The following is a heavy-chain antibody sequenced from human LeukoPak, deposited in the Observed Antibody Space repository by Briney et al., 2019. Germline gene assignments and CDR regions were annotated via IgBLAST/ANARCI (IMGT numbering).Heavy chain of an antibody. Sequence: GGSLRLSCAASGFTFSSYAMSWVRQAPGKGLEWVSAISGSGGSTYYADSVKGRFTISRDNSKNTLYLQMNSLRAEDTAVHYCARGRSASYFEYWGQGTLVTVSS. CDR1: GFTFSSYA. D-gene: IGHD6-19*01. J-gene: IGHJ4*02. CDR3: ARGRSASYFEY. CDR2: ISGSGGST. V-gene: IGHV3-23*01.